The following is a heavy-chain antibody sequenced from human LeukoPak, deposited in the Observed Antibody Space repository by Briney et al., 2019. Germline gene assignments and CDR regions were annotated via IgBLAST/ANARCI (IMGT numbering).Heavy chain of an antibody. CDR3: ARVGSGSYELLY. Sequence: GGSLRLSCAASGFTLSSYAMSWVRQAPGKGLEWVSAISGSGGSTYYADSVKGRFTISRDNSKNTLYLQMNSLRAEDTAVYYCARVGSGSYELLYWGQGTLVTVSS. J-gene: IGHJ4*02. D-gene: IGHD1-26*01. CDR2: ISGSGGST. CDR1: GFTLSSYA. V-gene: IGHV3-23*01.